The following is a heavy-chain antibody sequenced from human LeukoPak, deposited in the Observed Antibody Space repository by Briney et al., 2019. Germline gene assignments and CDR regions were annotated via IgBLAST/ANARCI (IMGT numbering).Heavy chain of an antibody. CDR3: ARDIVVVPAAIPSWHYYYGMDV. D-gene: IGHD2-2*01. V-gene: IGHV3-30-3*01. CDR1: GFTFSSYA. J-gene: IGHJ6*02. CDR2: ISYDGSNK. Sequence: GGSLRLSCAASGFTFSSYAMHWGRQAPGKGLEWVAVISYDGSNKYYADSVKGRFTISRDNSKNTLYLQMDSLRAEDTAVYYCARDIVVVPAAIPSWHYYYGMDVWGQGTTVTVSS.